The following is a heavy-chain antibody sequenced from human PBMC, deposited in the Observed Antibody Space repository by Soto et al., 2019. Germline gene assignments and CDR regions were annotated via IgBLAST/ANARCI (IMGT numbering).Heavy chain of an antibody. D-gene: IGHD6-6*01. CDR1: GFTFSSYG. J-gene: IGHJ6*02. CDR3: AMSSSPDYYYYGMDV. Sequence: QVQLVESGGGVVQPGRSLRLSCAASGFTFSSYGMHWVRQAPGKGLEWVAIIWYEGSNKYYADSVKGRFTISRDNSKNALYLQMNSLRAEDTAVYYCAMSSSPDYYYYGMDVWGQGTTVTVSS. V-gene: IGHV3-33*01. CDR2: IWYEGSNK.